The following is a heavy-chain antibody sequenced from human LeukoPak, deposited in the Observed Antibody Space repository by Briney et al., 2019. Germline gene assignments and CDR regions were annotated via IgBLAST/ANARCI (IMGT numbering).Heavy chain of an antibody. J-gene: IGHJ3*01. CDR1: GRSISSGSYY. V-gene: IGHV4-61*02. D-gene: IGHD1-26*01. Sequence: SQTLSLTCTVSGRSISSGSYYWSWIRQPAGKGLEWFGRIYTSGSTNYNPSLKSRVTISVDTSKNHFSLRLSSVTAADTAVYYCARKWDLWGQGTMVTVSS. CDR2: IYTSGST. CDR3: ARKWDL.